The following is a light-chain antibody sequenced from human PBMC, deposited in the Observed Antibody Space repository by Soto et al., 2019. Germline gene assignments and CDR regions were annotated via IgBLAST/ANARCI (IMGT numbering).Light chain of an antibody. Sequence: QSALTQPASVSGSPGQSITISCSGTSSDVGGYNYVSWYQQKPGKAPKLMIYEVSNRPSGVSNRFSGSKSANTASLTISGLQAEDEAAYYCSSYTSTNHVVFGGGTKLPS. J-gene: IGLJ2*01. CDR3: SSYTSTNHVV. V-gene: IGLV2-14*01. CDR1: SSDVGGYNY. CDR2: EVS.